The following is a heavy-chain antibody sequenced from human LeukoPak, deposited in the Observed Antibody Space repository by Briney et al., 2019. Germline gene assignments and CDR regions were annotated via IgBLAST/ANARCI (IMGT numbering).Heavy chain of an antibody. V-gene: IGHV3-7*01. J-gene: IGHJ4*02. CDR3: ARDHTVAGIVFDS. D-gene: IGHD6-19*01. Sequence: GGSLRLSCAASGFTFSSFWMKGVRQAPGKGLEGVANINQDGSEKFYVDSVKGRFTISRDNTKNSVYLQMNSLRAEDTAVYYCARDHTVAGIVFDSWGQGALVTVSS. CDR2: INQDGSEK. CDR1: GFTFSSFW.